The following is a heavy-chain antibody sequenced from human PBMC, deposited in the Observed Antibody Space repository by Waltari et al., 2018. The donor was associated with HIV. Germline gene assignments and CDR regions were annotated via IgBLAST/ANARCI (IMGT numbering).Heavy chain of an antibody. CDR1: GYSISSGYF. J-gene: IGHJ5*02. D-gene: IGHD3-10*01. CDR3: AREWGTLMVAWFDP. CDR2: MFHNGST. V-gene: IGHV4-38-2*02. Sequence: QVQLQESGPGLVMPSETLSLTCAVSGYSISSGYFWGWNRQPPGKALEWIGSMFHNGSTYYNPSLKSRVTISVDTSKNQFSLKLSSVTSADTAIYYCAREWGTLMVAWFDPWGQGTLVTVSS.